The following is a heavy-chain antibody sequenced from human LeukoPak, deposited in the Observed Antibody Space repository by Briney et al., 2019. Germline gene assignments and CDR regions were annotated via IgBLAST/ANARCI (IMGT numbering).Heavy chain of an antibody. D-gene: IGHD3-22*01. CDR3: ARTKYDSSGYDY. CDR2: IIYSGST. J-gene: IGHJ4*02. Sequence: SETLSLTCTVSGGSISSGDSYWSWIRQPPGKGLEGLGYIIYSGSTYYNPSLKSRVTISLDTSENQCSLKLSSVTAADTAVYYCARTKYDSSGYDYWGQGTLVTVSS. CDR1: GGSISSGDSY. V-gene: IGHV4-30-4*08.